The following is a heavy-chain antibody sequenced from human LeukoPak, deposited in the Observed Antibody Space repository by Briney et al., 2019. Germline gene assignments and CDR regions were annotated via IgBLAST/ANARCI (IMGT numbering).Heavy chain of an antibody. CDR2: IIPIFGTA. D-gene: IGHD1-26*01. CDR3: ARDPVRIVGATHERENDP. Sequence: GASVKVSCKASGGTFSSYAISWVRQAPGQGLEWMGGIIPIFGTANYAQKFQGRVTITADESTSTAYMELSSLRSEDTAVYYCARDPVRIVGATHERENDPWGQGTLVTVSS. CDR1: GGTFSSYA. J-gene: IGHJ5*02. V-gene: IGHV1-69*13.